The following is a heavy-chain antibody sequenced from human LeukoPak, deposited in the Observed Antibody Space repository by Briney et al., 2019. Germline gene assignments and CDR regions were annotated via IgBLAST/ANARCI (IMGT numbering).Heavy chain of an antibody. Sequence: SETLSLTCTVSGGSISSGGYYWSWIRQHPGKGLEWIGYIYYSGSTYYNPSLKSQVTISVDTSKNQFSLKLSSVTAADTAVYYCARDWGQQLVTNYGMDVWGQGTTVTVSS. D-gene: IGHD6-13*01. V-gene: IGHV4-31*01. CDR1: GGSISSGGYY. J-gene: IGHJ6*02. CDR2: IYYSGST. CDR3: ARDWGQQLVTNYGMDV.